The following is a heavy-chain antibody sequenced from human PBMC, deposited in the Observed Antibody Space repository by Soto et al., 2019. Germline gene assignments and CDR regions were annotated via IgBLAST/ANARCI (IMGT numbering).Heavy chain of an antibody. J-gene: IGHJ6*03. V-gene: IGHV4-59*08. CDR2: IYYSGST. CDR3: ARLYSSGWYGDYYYYMDV. Sequence: SETLSLTCTVSGGSISSYYWSWIRQPPGKGLEWIGYIYYSGSTNYNPSLKSRVTISVDASKNQFSLKLSSVTAADTAVYYCARLYSSGWYGDYYYYMDVWGKGTTVTVSS. CDR1: GGSISSYY. D-gene: IGHD6-19*01.